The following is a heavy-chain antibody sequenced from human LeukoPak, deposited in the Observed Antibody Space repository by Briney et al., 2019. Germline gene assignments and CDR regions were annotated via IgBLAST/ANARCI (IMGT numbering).Heavy chain of an antibody. CDR2: INPNSGGT. CDR3: ARDFRATIPLYYVDY. D-gene: IGHD5-12*01. V-gene: IGHV1-2*02. CDR1: GYTFTGYY. J-gene: IGHJ4*02. Sequence: ASVKVSCKASGYTFTGYYMHWVRQAPGQGLEWMGWINPNSGGTNYAQKFQGRVTMTRDTSISTAYMELSRLRSDDTAVYYCARDFRATIPLYYVDYWGQGTLVTVSS.